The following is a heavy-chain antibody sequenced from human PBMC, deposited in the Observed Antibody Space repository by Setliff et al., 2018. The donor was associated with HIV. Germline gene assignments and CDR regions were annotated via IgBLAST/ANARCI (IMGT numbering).Heavy chain of an antibody. D-gene: IGHD4-17*01. J-gene: IGHJ4*02. V-gene: IGHV4-61*02. CDR2: VSSRGDT. CDR3: ARAAAGNTGPFDL. Sequence: LSLTCTVSDSGTYYWSWIRQPAGKGLEWIGRVSSRGDTNYSPSLKSRVTMSVDTSKNQFSLKLTSVTASDTAVYYCARAAAGNTGPFDLWGQGSPVTVSS. CDR1: DSGTYY.